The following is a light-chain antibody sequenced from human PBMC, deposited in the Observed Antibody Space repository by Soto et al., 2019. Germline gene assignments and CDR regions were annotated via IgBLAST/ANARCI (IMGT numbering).Light chain of an antibody. V-gene: IGKV3-15*01. CDR3: QQYVSWT. CDR2: GAS. CDR1: QSVSSN. Sequence: EIVMTQSPATLSVSPGERATLSCRASQSVSSNLAWYQQKPGQAPRLLIYGASTRATGIPARFSGSGSGTDFTLTISRLEPEDSAIYYCQQYVSWTFGQGTKVEIK. J-gene: IGKJ1*01.